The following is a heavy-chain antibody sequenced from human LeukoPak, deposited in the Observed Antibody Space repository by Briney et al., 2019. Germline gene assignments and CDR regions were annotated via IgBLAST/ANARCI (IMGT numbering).Heavy chain of an antibody. V-gene: IGHV3-48*01. J-gene: IGHJ4*02. D-gene: IGHD6-13*01. CDR2: ISSSSSTI. CDR3: ARGIQDSSSWPIDY. Sequence: GGPLRLSCAASGFAFSSYAMSWVRQAPGKGLEWVSYISSSSSTIYYADSVKGRFTISRDNAKNSLYLQMNSLRAEDTAVYYCARGIQDSSSWPIDYWGQGTLVTVSS. CDR1: GFAFSSYA.